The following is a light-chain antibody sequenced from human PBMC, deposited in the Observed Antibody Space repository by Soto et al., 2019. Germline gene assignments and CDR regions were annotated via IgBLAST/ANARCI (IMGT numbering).Light chain of an antibody. V-gene: IGKV1-5*01. CDR3: QQYNSYSQT. J-gene: IGKJ1*01. CDR2: DAS. CDR1: QSISSW. Sequence: DIPMTQSPSTLSASVGDRVTITCRASQSISSWLAWYQQKPGKAPKLLIYDASSLESGVPSRFSGSGSGTEFTLTIRSLQPDDYESYYCQQYNSYSQTFGQGTKVEIK.